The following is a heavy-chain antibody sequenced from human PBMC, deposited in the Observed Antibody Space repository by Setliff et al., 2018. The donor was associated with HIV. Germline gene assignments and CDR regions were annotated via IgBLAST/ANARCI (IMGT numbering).Heavy chain of an antibody. CDR1: GGSLSGYY. J-gene: IGHJ6*03. CDR2: INHSGIT. Sequence: LSLTCTVYGGSLSGYYWSWIRQPPGKGLEWMGEINHSGITNDNPSLKSRVTISVDTSKNQFSLKLRSVTAADTAVYYCARVTITTVRGVGYFYYFYMDVWGKGTTVTVSS. D-gene: IGHD3-10*01. V-gene: IGHV4-34*01. CDR3: ARVTITTVRGVGYFYYFYMDV.